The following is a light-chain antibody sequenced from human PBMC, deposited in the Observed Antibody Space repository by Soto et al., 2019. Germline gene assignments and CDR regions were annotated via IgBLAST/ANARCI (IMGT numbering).Light chain of an antibody. J-gene: IGLJ3*02. CDR3: GSYTSATTWV. CDR1: SSNIGAGYD. Sequence: QSVLTQPPSVSGAPGQRVTISCTGSSSNIGAGYDVHWYQQLPGTAPKLLIYGNNNRPSGVPDRFSGSKSGTSASLAITGLQAEDEADYYCGSYTSATTWVFGGGTKLTVL. V-gene: IGLV1-40*01. CDR2: GNN.